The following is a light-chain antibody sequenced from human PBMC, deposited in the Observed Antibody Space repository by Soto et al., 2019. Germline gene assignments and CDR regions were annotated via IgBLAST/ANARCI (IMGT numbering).Light chain of an antibody. CDR1: SSDVGGYNY. V-gene: IGLV2-14*01. J-gene: IGLJ2*01. Sequence: QSALTQPASVSGSPGQSITISCTGTSSDVGGYNYVSWYQQHPGKAPKLMIYEVSNRPSGVSNRFSGSKSGNTASLTIAGLQAEDEADSYCSSYTSSSTLVFGGGTKVTVL. CDR2: EVS. CDR3: SSYTSSSTLV.